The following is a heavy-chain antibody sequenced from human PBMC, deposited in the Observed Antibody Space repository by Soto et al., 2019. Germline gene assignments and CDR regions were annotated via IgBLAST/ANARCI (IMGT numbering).Heavy chain of an antibody. Sequence: QVQLVQSGTEVKKPGSSVKVSCKASGGTFRNYPINWVRQAPGQGLEWMGSIFPLTDIPDYAQNFQARLTITADHCTSTASLELTSLTSDDTAMYFCARGPLVVLNYFESWGQGTLVTVSS. J-gene: IGHJ4*02. V-gene: IGHV1-69*02. D-gene: IGHD2-15*01. CDR1: GGTFRNYP. CDR3: ARGPLVVLNYFES. CDR2: IFPLTDIP.